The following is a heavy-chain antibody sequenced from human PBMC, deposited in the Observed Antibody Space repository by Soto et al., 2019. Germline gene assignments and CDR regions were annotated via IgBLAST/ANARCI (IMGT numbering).Heavy chain of an antibody. D-gene: IGHD5-18*01. J-gene: IGHJ4*02. CDR2: ISYDGSNK. V-gene: IGHV3-30*18. CDR3: AKDGNSYGSVFDY. Sequence: QVQLVESGGGVVQPGRSLRLSCAASGFTFSSYGMHWVRQAPGKGLEWVAVISYDGSNKYYADSVTGRFTISRDNSKNTLYLQMNSLRAEDTAVYYCAKDGNSYGSVFDYWGQGTLVTVSS. CDR1: GFTFSSYG.